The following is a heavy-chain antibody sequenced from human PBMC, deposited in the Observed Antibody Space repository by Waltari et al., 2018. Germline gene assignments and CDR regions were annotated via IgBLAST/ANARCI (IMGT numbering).Heavy chain of an antibody. V-gene: IGHV4-59*02. CDR2: ISYSEGP. CDR3: VRGGGFRWFDV. CDR1: GDTVDLYY. Sequence: QLQLQESGPGLVKSSETLSLTCTVTGDTVDLYYWSWVRQSSGKTFEWLGYISYSEGPQYNPAVQSRLPLSLDTSKNHFCLSLRAVTAADTGLYFCVRGGGFRWFDVWGHGTLVSVPS. D-gene: IGHD2-15*01. J-gene: IGHJ2*01.